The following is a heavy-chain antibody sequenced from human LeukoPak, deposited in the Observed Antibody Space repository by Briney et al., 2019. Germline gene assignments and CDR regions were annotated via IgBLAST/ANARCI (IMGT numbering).Heavy chain of an antibody. V-gene: IGHV1-2*02. CDR1: GYTFTGYY. D-gene: IGHD5-18*01. J-gene: IGHJ5*02. CDR3: ARGPFRSVHTAMVASRFDP. Sequence: GASVKVSCKASGYTFTGYYIHWVRLAPGQGLEWMGWINPDSGGTNYLQKFQGRVTMTRDTSISIAYMELSRLRSDDTAVYFCARGPFRSVHTAMVASRFDPWGQGTLVTVSS. CDR2: INPDSGGT.